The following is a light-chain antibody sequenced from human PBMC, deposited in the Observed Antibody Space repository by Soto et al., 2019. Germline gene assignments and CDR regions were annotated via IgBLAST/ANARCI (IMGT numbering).Light chain of an antibody. CDR1: SSDVASYYF. J-gene: IGLJ1*01. V-gene: IGLV2-23*02. Sequence: QSVLTQPASVSGSPGQSITLSCTGTSSDVASYYFVSWYQQHPGKAPKLMIYEFNKRPSGISSRFSGSTSGNTASLTISGLQAEDEADYYCCSSADSSTPHVFGTGTKVTVL. CDR3: CSSADSSTPHV. CDR2: EFN.